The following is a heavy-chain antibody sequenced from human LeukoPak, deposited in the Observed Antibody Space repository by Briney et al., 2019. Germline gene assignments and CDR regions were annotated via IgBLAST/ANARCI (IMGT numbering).Heavy chain of an antibody. CDR1: GYTFTSYG. CDR3: ARGVIMVRGVSGVYYYYMDV. D-gene: IGHD3-10*01. V-gene: IGHV1-18*01. Sequence: ASVKVSCKASGYTFTSYGISWVRQAPGQGLEWMGWINSYNGNTNYAQRLQGRVTMTTDTSTSTAYMELRSLTSDDTAVYYCARGVIMVRGVSGVYYYYMDVWGKGTTVTVSS. J-gene: IGHJ6*03. CDR2: INSYNGNT.